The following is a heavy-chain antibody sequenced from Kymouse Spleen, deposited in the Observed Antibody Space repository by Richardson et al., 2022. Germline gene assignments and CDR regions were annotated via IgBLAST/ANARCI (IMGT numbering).Heavy chain of an antibody. CDR2: IRSKANSYAT. D-gene: IGHD2-2*02. CDR1: GFTFSGSA. J-gene: IGHJ3*02. CDR3: TRHVYCSSTSCYAFDI. V-gene: IGHV3-73*02. Sequence: EVQLVESGGGLVQPGGSLKLSCAASGFTFSGSAMHWVRQASGKGLEWVGRIRSKANSYATAYAASVKGRFTISRDDSKNTAYLQMNSLKTEDTAVYYCTRHVYCSSTSCYAFDIWGQGTMVTVSS.